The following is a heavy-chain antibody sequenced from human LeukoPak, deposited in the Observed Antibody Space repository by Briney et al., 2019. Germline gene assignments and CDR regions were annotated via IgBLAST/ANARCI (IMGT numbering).Heavy chain of an antibody. CDR2: ISGSGGST. V-gene: IGHV3-23*01. CDR1: GFTFSSYA. Sequence: GGSLRLSCAASGFTFSSYAMSWVRQAPGKGLEWVSAISGSGGSTYYADSVKGRFTISRDNSKNTLYLHMNSLRAEDTAVYYCAKDARSYGGDLQDYFDYWGQGTLVTVSS. CDR3: AKDARSYGGDLQDYFDY. J-gene: IGHJ4*02. D-gene: IGHD2-21*02.